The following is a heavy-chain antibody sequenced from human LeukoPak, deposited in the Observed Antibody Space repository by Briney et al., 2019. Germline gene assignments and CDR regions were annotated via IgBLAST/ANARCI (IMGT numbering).Heavy chain of an antibody. CDR3: ARSRGQLGDY. CDR2: INPNSGGT. D-gene: IGHD6-6*01. CDR1: GGTFSSYA. J-gene: IGHJ4*02. V-gene: IGHV1-2*02. Sequence: ASVKVSCKASGGTFSSYAISWVRQAPGQGLEWMGWINPNSGGTNYAQKFQGRVTMTRDTSISTAYMELSRLRSDDTAVYYCARSRGQLGDYWGQGTLVTVSS.